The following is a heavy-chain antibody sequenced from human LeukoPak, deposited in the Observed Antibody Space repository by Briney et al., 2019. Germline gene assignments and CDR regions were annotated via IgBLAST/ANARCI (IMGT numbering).Heavy chain of an antibody. CDR3: VPFYSDSSGSYVHY. Sequence: GGSLRLSCAASGCTFTTYSMSWVRQAPGKGLESVSAICGSGGSTYYADSVKGRFTISTDDSHRPLYLHMNSLRAEDTALYHCVPFYSDSSGSYVHYWGQGTLVTVSS. CDR1: GCTFTTYS. J-gene: IGHJ4*02. D-gene: IGHD3-22*01. V-gene: IGHV3-23*01. CDR2: ICGSGGST.